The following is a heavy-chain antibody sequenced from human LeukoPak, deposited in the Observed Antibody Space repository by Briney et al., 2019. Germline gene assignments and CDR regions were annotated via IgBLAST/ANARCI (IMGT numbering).Heavy chain of an antibody. Sequence: SETLSLTCAVYGGSFSGYYWSWIRQPPGKGLEWIGEINHGGSTNYNPSLKSRVTISVDTSKNQFSLRLSSVTAADTAVYYCARRPLYSYGPNDYWGQGTLVTVSS. V-gene: IGHV4-34*01. CDR2: INHGGST. CDR1: GGSFSGYY. CDR3: ARRPLYSYGPNDY. J-gene: IGHJ4*02. D-gene: IGHD5-18*01.